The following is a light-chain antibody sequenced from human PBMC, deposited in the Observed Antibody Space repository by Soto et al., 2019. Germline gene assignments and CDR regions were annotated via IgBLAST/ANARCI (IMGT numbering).Light chain of an antibody. CDR3: QHYNSYSEA. CDR1: QTISSW. V-gene: IGKV1-5*03. J-gene: IGKJ1*01. Sequence: EIQMTQSPSTLSASVGDKVTITCRASQTISSWLAWYQQKPGKAPKLLIYKASTLKSGVPSRFSGSGSGTEFTLTISSLQPDDFATYDCQHYNSYSEAFGQVTKVEIK. CDR2: KAS.